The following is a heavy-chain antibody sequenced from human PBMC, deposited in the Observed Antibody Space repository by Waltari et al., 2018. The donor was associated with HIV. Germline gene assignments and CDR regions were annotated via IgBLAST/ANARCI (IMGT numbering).Heavy chain of an antibody. Sequence: QVELHQWGAGLLKPSETLSLNCAVYDEYDYDDFFRGGSLRGNRANYWRWIHQSPGKGRVLSCEIYYTGSTHYNPSCKRRATISVDTSKKQFYLERNAGPAADTAVYYWARSVGLDYVWGSYPDKWGQGTLVTVSS. CDR2: IYYTGST. V-gene: IGHV4-34*01. J-gene: IGHJ4*02. CDR1: DEYDYDDFFRGGSLRGNRANY. CDR3: ARSVGLDYVWGSYPDK. D-gene: IGHD3-16*02.